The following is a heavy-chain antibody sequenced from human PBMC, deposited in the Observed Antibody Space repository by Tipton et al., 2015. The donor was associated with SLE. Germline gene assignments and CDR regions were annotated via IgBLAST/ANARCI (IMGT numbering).Heavy chain of an antibody. D-gene: IGHD6-19*01. Sequence: TLSLTCTVSGGSISSGSYYWSWIRQPAGKGLEWIGRIYTSGSTNYNPSLKSRVTISVDTSKNQFSLKLSSVTAADTAVYYCAAGAPKGYYYYMDVWGKGTTVTVSS. V-gene: IGHV4-61*02. CDR2: IYTSGST. CDR1: GGSISSGSYY. CDR3: AAGAPKGYYYYMDV. J-gene: IGHJ6*03.